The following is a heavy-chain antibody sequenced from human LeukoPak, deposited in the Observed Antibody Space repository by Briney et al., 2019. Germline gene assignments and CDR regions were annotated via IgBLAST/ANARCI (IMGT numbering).Heavy chain of an antibody. D-gene: IGHD1-26*01. CDR3: AREGENSGSYSVWAYYYGMDV. CDR2: ISSSGSTI. J-gene: IGHJ6*02. Sequence: PGGSLRLSCAASGFTVSSNYMNWVRQAPGKGLEWVSYISSSGSTIYYADSVKGRFTISRDNAKNSLYLQMNSLRAEDTAVYYCAREGENSGSYSVWAYYYGMDVWGQGTTVTVSS. V-gene: IGHV3-11*01. CDR1: GFTVSSNY.